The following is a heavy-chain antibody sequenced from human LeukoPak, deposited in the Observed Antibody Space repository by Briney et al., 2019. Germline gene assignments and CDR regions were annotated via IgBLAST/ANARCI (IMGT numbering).Heavy chain of an antibody. D-gene: IGHD3-10*01. CDR3: ARANVVRGVIIFARPYYYYMDV. CDR2: MNPNSGNT. V-gene: IGHV1-8*02. J-gene: IGHJ6*03. Sequence: ASVKVSCKASGDTFTSYEINWVRQAPGEGLEWMGWMNPNSGNTGYAQKFQGRVTITRNTSLSTAYMELSSLRSEDTAVYYCARANVVRGVIIFARPYYYYMDVWGKGTTVTVSS. CDR1: GDTFTSYE.